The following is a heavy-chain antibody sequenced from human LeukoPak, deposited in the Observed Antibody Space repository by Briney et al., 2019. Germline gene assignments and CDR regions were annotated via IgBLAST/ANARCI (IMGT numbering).Heavy chain of an antibody. V-gene: IGHV4-34*01. CDR3: ARGSIITFGGVIVYDAFDI. J-gene: IGHJ3*02. Sequence: SETLSLTCAVYGGSFSGYYWSWIRQPPGKGLEWIGEINHSGSTNYNPSLKSRVTISVDTSKNQFSLKLSSVTAADTAVYYCARGSIITFGGVIVYDAFDIWGQGTMVTVSS. D-gene: IGHD3-16*02. CDR2: INHSGST. CDR1: GGSFSGYY.